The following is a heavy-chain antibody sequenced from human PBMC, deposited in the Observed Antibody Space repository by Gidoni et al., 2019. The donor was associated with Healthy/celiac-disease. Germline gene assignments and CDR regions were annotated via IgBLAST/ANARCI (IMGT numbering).Heavy chain of an antibody. CDR1: SPKRVG. V-gene: IGHV2-5*01. CDR2: IYWNDDK. CDR3: AHSESGIAAAGTKLDNWFDP. Sequence: SPKRVGVGWIRQTPGKALEWLALIYWNDDKRYSPSPKSRLTITKDTSKNQVVLTMTNMDPVDTATYYCAHSESGIAAAGTKLDNWFDPWGQGTLVTVSS. J-gene: IGHJ5*02. D-gene: IGHD6-13*01.